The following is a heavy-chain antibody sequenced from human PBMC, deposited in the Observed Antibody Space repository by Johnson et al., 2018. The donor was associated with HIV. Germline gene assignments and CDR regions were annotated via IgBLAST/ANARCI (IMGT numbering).Heavy chain of an antibody. Sequence: VQLVESGGGLVQPGGSLRLSCAASEFNVSSNYMNWVRQAPGRGLEWVSVVYSGGYTYYADSVKGRFTISRDTSKNTLYLQMKSLRAEDTALYYCARERPAYSSSSSHAFDIWGQGTMVTVSS. D-gene: IGHD6-6*01. CDR1: EFNVSSNY. V-gene: IGHV3-66*01. CDR3: ARERPAYSSSSSHAFDI. J-gene: IGHJ3*02. CDR2: VYSGGYT.